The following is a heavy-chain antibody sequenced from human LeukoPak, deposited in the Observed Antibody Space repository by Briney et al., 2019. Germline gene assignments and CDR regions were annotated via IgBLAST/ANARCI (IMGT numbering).Heavy chain of an antibody. Sequence: SETLSLTCAVSGGSISSYYWSWIRQPAGKGLEWIGRIYTSGSTNYNPSLKSRVTMSVDTSKNQFSRKLSSVTAAETAVYYCARVAYYGSGSYSNYYYYYMDVWGKGTPVTVSS. J-gene: IGHJ6*03. CDR1: GGSISSYY. CDR2: IYTSGST. V-gene: IGHV4-4*07. CDR3: ARVAYYGSGSYSNYYYYYMDV. D-gene: IGHD3-10*01.